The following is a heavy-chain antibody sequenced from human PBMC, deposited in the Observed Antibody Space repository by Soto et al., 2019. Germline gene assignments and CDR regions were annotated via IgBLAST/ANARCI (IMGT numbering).Heavy chain of an antibody. J-gene: IGHJ6*02. D-gene: IGHD2-2*01. Sequence: GGPLRLSCAASGFTFSSYAMSWVRQAPGKGLEWVSAISGSGGSTYYADSVKGRFTISRHNSKNTLYLQMNSLRAEDTAVYYCAKDRGSGYCISTSCYYGMDVWGQGTTVTVSS. V-gene: IGHV3-23*01. CDR1: GFTFSSYA. CDR2: ISGSGGST. CDR3: AKDRGSGYCISTSCYYGMDV.